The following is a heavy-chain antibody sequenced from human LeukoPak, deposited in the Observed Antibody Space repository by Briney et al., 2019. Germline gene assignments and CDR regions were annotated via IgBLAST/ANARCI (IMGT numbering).Heavy chain of an antibody. CDR2: MNEDGSEK. V-gene: IGHV3-7*01. Sequence: GGSLRLSCAASGFGFSNYWMSWVRQAPGKGLEWVANMNEDGSEKDYVDSVKGRFTISRDNAQDSLYLQMNSLRAEDTAVYYCARDRGYSNFDYWGQGTLLTVSS. CDR3: ARDRGYSNFDY. D-gene: IGHD4-11*01. CDR1: GFGFSNYW. J-gene: IGHJ4*02.